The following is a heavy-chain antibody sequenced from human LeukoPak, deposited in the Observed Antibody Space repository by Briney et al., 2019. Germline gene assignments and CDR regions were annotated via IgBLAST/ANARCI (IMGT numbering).Heavy chain of an antibody. D-gene: IGHD3-22*01. V-gene: IGHV3-48*01. CDR2: ISSSSSTI. CDR3: AREASSGYSDY. J-gene: IGHJ4*02. CDR1: GFTFSSYA. Sequence: GRSLRLSCAASGFTFSSYAMHWVRQAPGKGLEWVSYISSSSSTIYYADSVKGRFTISRDNAKNSLYLQMNSLRAEDTAVYYCAREASSGYSDYWGQGTLVTVSS.